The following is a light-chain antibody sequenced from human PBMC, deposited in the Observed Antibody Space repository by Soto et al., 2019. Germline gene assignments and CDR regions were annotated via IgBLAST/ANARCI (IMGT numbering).Light chain of an antibody. Sequence: DIPMTQSPSSVSASVGDRVTITCRASQAISNWLAWYQQKPGKAPKLLIYAASNLQTGVPSSFSVSGSVTDFTLTISSLQPEDFATYYCQQANCFPRTFGQGTNVEIK. CDR2: AAS. CDR3: QQANCFPRT. CDR1: QAISNW. V-gene: IGKV1D-12*01. J-gene: IGKJ1*01.